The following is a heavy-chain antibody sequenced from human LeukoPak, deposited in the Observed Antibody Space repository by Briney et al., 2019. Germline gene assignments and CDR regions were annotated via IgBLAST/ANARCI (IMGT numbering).Heavy chain of an antibody. CDR2: IYHSGST. Sequence: SETLSLTCAVYGGSFSGYYWSWIRQPPGKGLEWIGSIYHSGSTYYNPSLKSRVTISVDTSKNQFSLKLSSVTAADTAVYYCARGSSGYVTIDYWGQGTLVTVSS. CDR1: GGSFSGYY. V-gene: IGHV4-34*01. D-gene: IGHD5-12*01. CDR3: ARGSSGYVTIDY. J-gene: IGHJ4*02.